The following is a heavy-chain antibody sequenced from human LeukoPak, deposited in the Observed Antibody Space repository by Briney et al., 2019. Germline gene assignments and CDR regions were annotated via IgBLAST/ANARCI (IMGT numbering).Heavy chain of an antibody. CDR2: INHSGST. CDR3: ARGVTIFGVVIQYYYYYYMDV. J-gene: IGHJ6*03. D-gene: IGHD3-3*01. V-gene: IGHV4-34*01. CDR1: GGSFSGYY. Sequence: ASETLSLTCAVYGGSFSGYYWSWIRQPPGKGLEWIGEINHSGSTNYNPSLKSRVTIPVDTSKNQFSLKLSSVTAADTAVYYCARGVTIFGVVIQYYYYYYMDVWGKGTTVTVSS.